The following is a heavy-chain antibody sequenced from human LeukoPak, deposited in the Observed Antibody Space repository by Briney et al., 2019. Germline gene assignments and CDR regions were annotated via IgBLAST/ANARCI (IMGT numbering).Heavy chain of an antibody. CDR3: AKDHGSVLLFFDY. Sequence: GGSLRLSCAASGFTFSSYDMSWVRQAPGKALEWVSAISRSADSTYYADSVKGQFTISKDNSKNTLYLQMNSLRAEDTALYYCAKDHGSVLLFFDYGGQGTLVTVSS. D-gene: IGHD1-26*01. CDR2: ISRSADST. CDR1: GFTFSSYD. V-gene: IGHV3-23*01. J-gene: IGHJ4*02.